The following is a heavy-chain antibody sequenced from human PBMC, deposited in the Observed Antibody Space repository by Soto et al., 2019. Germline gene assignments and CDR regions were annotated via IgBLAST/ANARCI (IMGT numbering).Heavy chain of an antibody. V-gene: IGHV1-8*02. J-gene: IGHJ4*02. CDR3: ARERTYFGDY. CDR2: MNPNSGNT. CDR1: GGTFRTSS. Sequence: ASVKVSCKASGGTFRTSSINWVRQATGQGLEWMGWMNPNSGNTGYAQKFQGRVTMTRNTSISTAYMELSSLRSEDTAVYYCARERTYFGDYWGQGTLVTVSS. D-gene: IGHD3-9*01.